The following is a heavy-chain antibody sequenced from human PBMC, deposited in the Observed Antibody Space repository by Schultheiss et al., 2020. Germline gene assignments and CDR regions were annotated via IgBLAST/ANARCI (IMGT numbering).Heavy chain of an antibody. CDR1: GFKFDSYV. CDR2: ISYDGSNK. J-gene: IGHJ3*02. V-gene: IGHV3-30*14. Sequence: GGSLRLSCVASGFKFDSYVMHWVRLAPGKGLEWVAVISYDGSNKYYADSVRGRFTISRENAKNSLYLQMNSLRAEDTAVYYCARDRKGLAAFDIWGQGTMVTVSS. CDR3: ARDRKGLAAFDI. D-gene: IGHD1-14*01.